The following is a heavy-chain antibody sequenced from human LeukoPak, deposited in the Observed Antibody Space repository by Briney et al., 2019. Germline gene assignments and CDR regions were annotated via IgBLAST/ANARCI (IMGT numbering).Heavy chain of an antibody. V-gene: IGHV3-49*04. J-gene: IGHJ3*02. CDR1: GFTFGDYA. D-gene: IGHD2-15*01. CDR3: TTYLRLGYCSGGTCLGAFDI. CDR2: IRSKAYGGTT. Sequence: GASLRLSCKASGFTFGDYAMSWVRQAPGKGLEWVGFIRSKAYGGTTEYAASVKGRFTISRDDSKSIAYLQMNSLKTEDTAVFYCTTYLRLGYCSGGTCLGAFDIWGQGTMVTVSS.